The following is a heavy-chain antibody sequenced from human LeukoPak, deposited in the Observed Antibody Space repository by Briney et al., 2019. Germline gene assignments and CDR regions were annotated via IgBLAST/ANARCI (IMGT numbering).Heavy chain of an antibody. Sequence: PGGSLRLSCAASGITFSSYWMHWVREGPGKGLEWVGRIKSKTDGGTTDYAAPVKGRFTISRDDSKNTLYLQMNSLKTEDTAAYYCTARNFDYSGQGTLVTVSS. CDR2: IKSKTDGGTT. J-gene: IGHJ4*02. V-gene: IGHV3-15*01. CDR3: TARNFDY. CDR1: GITFSSYW.